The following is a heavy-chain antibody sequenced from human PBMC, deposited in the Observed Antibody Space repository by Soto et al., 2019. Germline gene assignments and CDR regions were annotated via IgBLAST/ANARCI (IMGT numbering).Heavy chain of an antibody. D-gene: IGHD1-26*01. V-gene: IGHV4-31*03. J-gene: IGHJ6*02. CDR3: ARFRVIVPGGGGMDV. Sequence: SETLSLTCTVSGDSISSGGYYWSWIRQHPGKGLEWIGYIYFSGSTYYNPSLKNRVTILLDTSKNQFSLKLSSVTAADTAVYYCARFRVIVPGGGGMDVWGQGTTVTVSS. CDR2: IYFSGST. CDR1: GDSISSGGYY.